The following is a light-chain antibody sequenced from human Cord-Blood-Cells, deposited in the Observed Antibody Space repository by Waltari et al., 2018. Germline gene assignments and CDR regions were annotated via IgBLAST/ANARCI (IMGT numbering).Light chain of an antibody. CDR3: QQYNSYWT. CDR1: QSISSW. Sequence: DIQMTQSPSTLSASVGDRVTITCRARQSISSWFTWYQQKPGKAPRLLIYKASSLESGVPSRFSGSGSGTEFTLTISSLQPDDFATYYCQQYNSYWTFGQGTKVEIK. CDR2: KAS. V-gene: IGKV1-5*03. J-gene: IGKJ1*01.